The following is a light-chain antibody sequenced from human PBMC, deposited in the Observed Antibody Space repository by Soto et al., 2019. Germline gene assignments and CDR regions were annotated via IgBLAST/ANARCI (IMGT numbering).Light chain of an antibody. Sequence: QSALTQPASVAGSPGQSITISCTGTSSDVGSYNLVSWYQQHPGKAPKLMIYEVNKWPSGVSNRFSGSKSGNTASLTIAGLQAEDEADDDCCSFAGSATWIFGGGTKLTVL. J-gene: IGLJ2*01. CDR2: EVN. V-gene: IGLV2-23*02. CDR3: CSFAGSATWI. CDR1: SSDVGSYNL.